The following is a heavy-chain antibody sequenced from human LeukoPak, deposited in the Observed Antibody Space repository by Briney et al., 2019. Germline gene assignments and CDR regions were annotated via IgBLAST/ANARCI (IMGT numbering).Heavy chain of an antibody. D-gene: IGHD5-24*01. CDR3: TVEMATMMIRQFDY. CDR2: IIPIFGTA. Sequence: SVKVSCKGSGGTFSSYAISWVRQAPGQGLEWMGGIIPIFGTANYAQKFQGRVTITTDESTSTAYMELSSLRSEDTAVYYCTVEMATMMIRQFDYWGQGTLVTVSS. CDR1: GGTFSSYA. J-gene: IGHJ4*02. V-gene: IGHV1-69*05.